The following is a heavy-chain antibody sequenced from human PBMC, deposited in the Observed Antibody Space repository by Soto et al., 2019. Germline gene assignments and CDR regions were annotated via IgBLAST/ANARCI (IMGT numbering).Heavy chain of an antibody. D-gene: IGHD5-18*01. J-gene: IGHJ3*01. V-gene: IGHV3-30-3*02. CDR3: AKDGPGWEHLWASAFDL. Sequence: QEQLVESGGGVVQPGRSLRLSCSASGFTFNNYAMHWVRQAPGKGLEWVAVVSYSGNKQDYAESVKGRFSISRDNSKNTLYLEMTTLRSDDTAVYFCAKDGPGWEHLWASAFDLWGQGTMVTVSS. CDR1: GFTFNNYA. CDR2: VSYSGNKQ.